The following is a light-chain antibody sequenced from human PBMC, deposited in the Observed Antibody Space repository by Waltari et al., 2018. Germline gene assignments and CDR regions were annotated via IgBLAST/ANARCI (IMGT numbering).Light chain of an antibody. CDR3: SSQTLDGLVL. Sequence: QSALTQPASVSGSPGQSITISCSGVGSAVGASDSVPWHHHHPGKAPQVIIYDVTNPPSGVSDRFSASKSANTASLTISRLQPEDEADYYCSSQTLDGLVLFGGGTRLTVL. CDR2: DVT. V-gene: IGLV2-14*03. CDR1: GSAVGASDS. J-gene: IGLJ2*01.